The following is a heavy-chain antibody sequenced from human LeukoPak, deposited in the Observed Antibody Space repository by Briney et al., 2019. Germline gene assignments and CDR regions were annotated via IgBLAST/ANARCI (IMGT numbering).Heavy chain of an antibody. CDR3: ARVSPNSGSYFDY. V-gene: IGHV3-53*01. CDR2: IYSGGST. D-gene: IGHD1-26*01. CDR1: GFTVSSNY. J-gene: IGHJ4*02. Sequence: GGSLRLSCAASGFTVSSNYMSWVRQAPGKGLEWVSVIYSGGSTYYADSVKGRFTISRDNSKNTLYLQMNSLRAGDTAVYYCARVSPNSGSYFDYWGQGTLVTVSS.